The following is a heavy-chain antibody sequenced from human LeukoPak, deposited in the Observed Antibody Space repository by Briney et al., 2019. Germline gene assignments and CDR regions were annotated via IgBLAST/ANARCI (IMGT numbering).Heavy chain of an antibody. Sequence: GGSLRLSCAASGFTFSSYWMSWVRQAPGKGLEWVANIKQDGSGKYYVDSVKGRFTISRDNAKNSLYLQMNSLRAEDTAVYYCARAQTVKASWYEFAYGMDVWGQGTTVTVSS. CDR2: IKQDGSGK. D-gene: IGHD6-13*01. CDR1: GFTFSSYW. V-gene: IGHV3-7*01. CDR3: ARAQTVKASWYEFAYGMDV. J-gene: IGHJ6*02.